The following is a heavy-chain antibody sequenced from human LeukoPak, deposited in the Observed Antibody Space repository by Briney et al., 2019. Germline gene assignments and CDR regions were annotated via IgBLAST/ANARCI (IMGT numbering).Heavy chain of an antibody. Sequence: SETLSLTCAAYGGSFSGYYWSWIRQPPGKGLEWIGEINHSGSTNYNPSLKSRVTISVDTSKNQFSLKLSSVTAADTAVYYCARLQIIVGATLDYWGQGTLVTVSS. CDR1: GGSFSGYY. CDR2: INHSGST. V-gene: IGHV4-34*01. CDR3: ARLQIIVGATLDY. D-gene: IGHD1-26*01. J-gene: IGHJ4*02.